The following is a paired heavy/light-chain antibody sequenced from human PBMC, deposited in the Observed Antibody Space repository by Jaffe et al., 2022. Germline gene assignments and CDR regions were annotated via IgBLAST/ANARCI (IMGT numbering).Heavy chain of an antibody. D-gene: IGHD3-22*01. CDR2: IRSKANSYAT. V-gene: IGHV3-73*02. CDR1: GFTFSGSA. J-gene: IGHJ6*03. CDR3: TRRDYDSSGYSEYYYYMDV. Sequence: EVQLVESGGGLVQPGGSLKLSCAASGFTFSGSAMHWVRQASGKGLEWVGRIRSKANSYATAYAASVKGRFTISRDDSKNTAYLQMNSLKTEDTAVYYCTRRDYDSSGYSEYYYYMDVWGKGTTVTVSS.
Light chain of an antibody. Sequence: SYVLTQPPSVSVAPGQTARITCGGNNIGSKSVHWYQQKPGQAPVLVVYDDSDRPSGIPERFSGSNSGNTATLTISRVEAGDEADYYCQVWDSSSDSVVFGGGTKLTVL. CDR1: NIGSKS. CDR2: DDS. V-gene: IGLV3-21*02. CDR3: QVWDSSSDSVV. J-gene: IGLJ2*01.